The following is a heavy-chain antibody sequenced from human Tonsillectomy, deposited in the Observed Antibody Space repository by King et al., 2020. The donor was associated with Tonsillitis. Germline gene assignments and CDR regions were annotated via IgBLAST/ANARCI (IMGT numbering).Heavy chain of an antibody. D-gene: IGHD5-24*01. CDR1: GGSFSGYY. J-gene: IGHJ3*02. V-gene: IGHV4-34*01. CDR3: ARRIRYTGRRAAFDI. CDR2: INHSGGT. Sequence: VQLQQWGAGLLNPSETLSLTCVVYGGSFSGYYWSWIRQPPGKGLEWIGEINHSGGTNYNPSLKSRVTTSIDTSKNQFYLMLRSVTAADTAVFYCARRIRYTGRRAAFDIWGQGTMVTVSS.